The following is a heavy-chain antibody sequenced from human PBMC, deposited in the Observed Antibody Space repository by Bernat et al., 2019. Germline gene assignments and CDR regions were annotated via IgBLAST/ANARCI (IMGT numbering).Heavy chain of an antibody. CDR2: IYYSGST. CDR1: GGSISSSSYY. V-gene: IGHV4-39*01. Sequence: QLQLQESGPGLVKPSETLSLTCTVSGGSISSSSYYWGWIRQPPGKGLEWIGSIYYSGSTYYNPSLKSRVTISVDTSKYQFSLKLSSVTAADTAVYYCARSVGTTVVTVIDYWGQGTLVTVSS. CDR3: ARSVGTTVVTVIDY. J-gene: IGHJ4*02. D-gene: IGHD4-23*01.